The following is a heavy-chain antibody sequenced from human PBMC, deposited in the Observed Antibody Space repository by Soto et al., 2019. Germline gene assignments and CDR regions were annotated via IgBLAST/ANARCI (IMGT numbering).Heavy chain of an antibody. D-gene: IGHD6-6*01. CDR1: GFTFDDYT. Sequence: GGSLRLSCAASGFTFDDYTMHWVRQAPGKGLEWVSLISCDGGSTYYADSVKGRFTISRDNSKNSLYLQMNSLRTEDTALYYCAKGAEYSSSSLDYWGQGTLVTVSS. CDR2: ISCDGGST. J-gene: IGHJ4*02. V-gene: IGHV3-43*01. CDR3: AKGAEYSSSSLDY.